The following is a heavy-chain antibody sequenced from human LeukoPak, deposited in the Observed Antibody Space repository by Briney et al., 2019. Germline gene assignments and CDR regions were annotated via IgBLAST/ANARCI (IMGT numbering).Heavy chain of an antibody. CDR2: INRDGTEK. Sequence: GGSLRLSCATSGXNFSDSRMTWVRQAPGKGLQWVANINRDGTEKHFLDSVEGRFTISRDNAKKSLYLLMNSLRPQDTAVYFCVRGDWYFESWGQGTLVTVSS. V-gene: IGHV3-7*04. CDR1: GXNFSDSR. D-gene: IGHD2-21*01. J-gene: IGHJ4*02. CDR3: VRGDWYFES.